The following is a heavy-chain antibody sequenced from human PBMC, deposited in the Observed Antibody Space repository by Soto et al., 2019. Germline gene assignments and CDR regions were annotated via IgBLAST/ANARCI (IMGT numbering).Heavy chain of an antibody. J-gene: IGHJ4*02. Sequence: QVQLAESGGGVVQPGTSLRLSCAASGFTFSTYTMHWVRQTPGKGLEWVALIPNDGSKTYYADSVKGRFTISRDNSKNTLYLQMNSLRAEDTAVYHCARAVSSSWHIFDYWGQGTLVTVSS. D-gene: IGHD6-13*01. CDR1: GFTFSTYT. CDR2: IPNDGSKT. CDR3: ARAVSSSWHIFDY. V-gene: IGHV3-30-3*01.